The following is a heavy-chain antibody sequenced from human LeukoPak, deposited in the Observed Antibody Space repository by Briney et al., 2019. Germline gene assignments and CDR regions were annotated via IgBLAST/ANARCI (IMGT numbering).Heavy chain of an antibody. CDR1: GFTFSIQA. J-gene: IGHJ6*02. CDR2: ISVSGDRT. V-gene: IGHV3-23*01. CDR3: AKYVTAEGPPYALDV. D-gene: IGHD1-14*01. Sequence: PGGSLRLSCAASGFTFSIQALSWVRQAPGKGLEWVSGISVSGDRTWYADSVKGRFTISRDNSKNTLYLQMNSLRAEDTAVYYCAKYVTAEGPPYALDVWGQGTTVTVSS.